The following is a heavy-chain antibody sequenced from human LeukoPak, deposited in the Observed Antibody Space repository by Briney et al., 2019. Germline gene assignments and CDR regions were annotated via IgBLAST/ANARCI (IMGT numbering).Heavy chain of an antibody. CDR1: GGSISSVSSNNYH. CDR2: IYYSGST. D-gene: IGHD4-23*01. J-gene: IGHJ6*02. V-gene: IGHV4-39*02. CDR3: AREMGVVTAHGIDV. Sequence: SETLSLTCIVSGGSISSVSSNNYHWGWIRQPPGKGLEWIGSIYYSGSTYYNPSLKSRVTISVDTSKNQFSLKLSSVTAADTALYYCAREMGVVTAHGIDVWGQGTTVTVSS.